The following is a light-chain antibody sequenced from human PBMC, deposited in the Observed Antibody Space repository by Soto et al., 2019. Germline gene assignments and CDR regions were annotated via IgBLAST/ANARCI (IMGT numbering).Light chain of an antibody. V-gene: IGKV3-15*01. CDR3: QQYNNWPPIT. CDR2: GAS. Sequence: TQSPATLSLSPGDRATLSCRASQSVSSNLAWYQQKPGQAPRLLIYGASTRATGIPARFSGSGSGTEFTLTITSLQSEDFAVYYCQQYNNWPPITFGQGTRLEIK. CDR1: QSVSSN. J-gene: IGKJ5*01.